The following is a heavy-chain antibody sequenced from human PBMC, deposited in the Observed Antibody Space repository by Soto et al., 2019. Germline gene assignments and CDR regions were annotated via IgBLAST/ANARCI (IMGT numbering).Heavy chain of an antibody. Sequence: WGSLRLSCAASGFTFSNYGMHWVRQAPGKGLEWVAVISYDVSNKYYADSVKGRFTISRDNSKNTLYLQMNSLRAEDTAVYYCAKDHIVVVPAAITRGMDVWGQGRTVTVSS. CDR2: ISYDVSNK. D-gene: IGHD2-2*02. J-gene: IGHJ6*01. CDR1: GFTFSNYG. V-gene: IGHV3-30*18. CDR3: AKDHIVVVPAAITRGMDV.